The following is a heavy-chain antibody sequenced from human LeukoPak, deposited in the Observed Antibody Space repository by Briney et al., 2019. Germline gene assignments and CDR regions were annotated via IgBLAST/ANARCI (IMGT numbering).Heavy chain of an antibody. CDR3: ATTSSFRSDY. CDR2: ISSNGGST. V-gene: IGHV3-64*01. CDR1: GFTFSSYA. J-gene: IGHJ4*02. Sequence: GGSLRLSCAASGFTFSSYAMHWVRQAPGKGLEYVSAISSNGGSTYYANSVKGRFTISRDNSKNTLYLQMGSLRAEDMAVYYCATTSSFRSDYWGQGTLVTVSS. D-gene: IGHD1/OR15-1a*01.